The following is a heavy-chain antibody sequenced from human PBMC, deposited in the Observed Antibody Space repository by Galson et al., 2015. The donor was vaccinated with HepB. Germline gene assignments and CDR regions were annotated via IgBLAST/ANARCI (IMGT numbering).Heavy chain of an antibody. CDR1: GYTFTCYY. V-gene: IGHV1-46*01. CDR3: ARGGSNKRYYFDY. D-gene: IGHD4-23*01. CDR2: INPSGGST. J-gene: IGHJ4*02. Sequence: SVKVSCKASGYTFTCYYMHWVRQAPGQGLQWMAIINPSGGSTSYAQKFQGRVTMTRDTSTSTVYMELSSLRSEDTAVYYCARGGSNKRYYFDYWGQGTLVTVSS.